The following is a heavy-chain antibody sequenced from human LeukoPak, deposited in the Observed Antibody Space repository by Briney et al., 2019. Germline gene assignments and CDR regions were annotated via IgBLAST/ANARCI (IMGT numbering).Heavy chain of an antibody. CDR2: INPNSGDT. Sequence: GASVKVSCKASGYRFTAYSIHWVRQAPGLGLEWMGWINPNSGDTKTAQNFQGSITMTRDTSISTAYMELSRLRSDDTAVYYCARGIAAAGTMYWGQGTLVTVSS. CDR3: ARGIAAAGTMY. V-gene: IGHV1-2*02. CDR1: GYRFTAYS. D-gene: IGHD6-13*01. J-gene: IGHJ4*02.